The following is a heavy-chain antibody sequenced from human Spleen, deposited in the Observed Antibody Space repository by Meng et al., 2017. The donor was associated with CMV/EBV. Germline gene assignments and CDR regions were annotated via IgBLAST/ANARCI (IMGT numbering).Heavy chain of an antibody. CDR2: IYSSGGT. J-gene: IGHJ5*02. Sequence: SETLSLTCGVSGGSISSGNYYWGWIRQPPGKGLEWIASIYSSGGTYYNPSLNSRVTISVDTSKNQFSLELNSVTAADTAVYYCATVRGEYSSSSLSNWFDPWGQGTQVTVSS. V-gene: IGHV4-39*07. D-gene: IGHD6-6*01. CDR1: GGSISSGNYY. CDR3: ATVRGEYSSSSLSNWFDP.